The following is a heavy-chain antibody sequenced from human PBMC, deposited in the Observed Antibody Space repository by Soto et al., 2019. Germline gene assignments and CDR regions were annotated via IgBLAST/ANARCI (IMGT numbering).Heavy chain of an antibody. CDR3: ARDIAVAGTLEFDP. V-gene: IGHV1-18*01. D-gene: IGHD6-19*01. J-gene: IGHJ5*02. Sequence: ASVKVSCKASGYTFTSYGISWVRQAPGQGLEWMGWISAYNGNTNYAQKLQGRVTVTTDTSTSTAYMELRSLRSDDTAVYYCARDIAVAGTLEFDPWGQGTLVTVSS. CDR1: GYTFTSYG. CDR2: ISAYNGNT.